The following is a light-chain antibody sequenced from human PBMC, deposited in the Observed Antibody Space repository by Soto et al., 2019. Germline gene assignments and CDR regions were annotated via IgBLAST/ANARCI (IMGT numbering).Light chain of an antibody. CDR1: SSDVGGYNY. CDR3: GTWGVSGGV. J-gene: IGLJ2*01. Sequence: QSALTQPASVSGSPGQSITISCTGTSSDVGGYNYVSWYQQHPGKAPKLMIYDNNKRPSGIPERFSGSKSGTSATLDITGLQTGDEAVYYCGTWGVSGGVFGGGTKVTVL. V-gene: IGLV2-14*01. CDR2: DNN.